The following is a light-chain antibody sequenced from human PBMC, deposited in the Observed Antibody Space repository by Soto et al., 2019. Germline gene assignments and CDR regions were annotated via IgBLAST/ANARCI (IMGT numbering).Light chain of an antibody. Sequence: SYELTQPPSVSVAPGRTATITCGGNNFGSKSVHWYHQKPGQAPVLVVYDDDDRPSGIPERISGSNSGNTATLTISRVEAGDEADYYCQVWDSSSDHYVFGTGTKVTVL. CDR2: DDD. V-gene: IGLV3-21*02. CDR1: NFGSKS. J-gene: IGLJ1*01. CDR3: QVWDSSSDHYV.